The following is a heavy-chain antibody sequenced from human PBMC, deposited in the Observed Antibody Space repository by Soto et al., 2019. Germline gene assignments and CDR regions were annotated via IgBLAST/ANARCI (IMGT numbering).Heavy chain of an antibody. V-gene: IGHV4-59*01. CDR1: GDSISTFY. Sequence: SETLSLTCTVPGDSISTFYWGWMRQSPGKELEWIGYVYYTGSTNYNPSLKSRVTISVDRSKNQFSLKLTSANAADTAVYYCARGRTVRNYADDSSDYFYFFDYWGQGTQVTVSS. CDR3: ARGRTVRNYADDSSDYFYFFDY. J-gene: IGHJ4*02. D-gene: IGHD3-22*01. CDR2: VYYTGST.